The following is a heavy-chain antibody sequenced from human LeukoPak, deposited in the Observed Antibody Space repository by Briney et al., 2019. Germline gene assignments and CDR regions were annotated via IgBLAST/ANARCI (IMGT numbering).Heavy chain of an antibody. CDR3: ARDRGYGVDTFDY. V-gene: IGHV1-18*04. J-gene: IGHJ4*02. Sequence: ASVKVSCKSSGYSFTTYGVSWVRQAPGQGLEWMGWIGPHNGDTNYAQRFEGRATMTTDTSTSTVYMEVTSLTSDDTAVYYCARDRGYGVDTFDYWGQGTLVIVSS. D-gene: IGHD5/OR15-5a*01. CDR2: IGPHNGDT. CDR1: GYSFTTYG.